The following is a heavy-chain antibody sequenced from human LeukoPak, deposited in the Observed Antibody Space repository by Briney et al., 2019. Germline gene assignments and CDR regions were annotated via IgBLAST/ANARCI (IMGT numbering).Heavy chain of an antibody. CDR1: SGPISSSNYY. J-gene: IGHJ6*03. CDR3: ARDGCGGSCFHYYYYYMDV. Sequence: PSQTLSLTCTVSSGPISSSNYYWSWIRQPAGKGLEWIGRISTIGSTNYNPSLNSRVTISIDTSKNQFSLKLSSVTAADTAVYYCARDGCGGSCFHYYYYYMDVWGKGTTVTISS. D-gene: IGHD2-15*01. V-gene: IGHV4-61*02. CDR2: ISTIGST.